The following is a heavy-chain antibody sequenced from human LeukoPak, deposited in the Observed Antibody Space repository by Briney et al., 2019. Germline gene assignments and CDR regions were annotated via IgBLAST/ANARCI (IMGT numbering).Heavy chain of an antibody. Sequence: GGSLRLSCAASGSTFSGYGMHWVRQAPGKGLEWVAVIWYDGSNKYYADSVKGRFTISRDNSKNTLYLQMNSLRAEDTAVYYCARGAQEASGWIFDYWGQGTLITVSS. J-gene: IGHJ4*02. D-gene: IGHD6-19*01. V-gene: IGHV3-33*01. CDR3: ARGAQEASGWIFDY. CDR1: GSTFSGYG. CDR2: IWYDGSNK.